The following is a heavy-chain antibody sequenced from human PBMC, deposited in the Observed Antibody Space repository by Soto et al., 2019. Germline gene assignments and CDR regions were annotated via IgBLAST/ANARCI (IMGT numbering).Heavy chain of an antibody. CDR1: GGSITNNHW. J-gene: IGHJ4*02. V-gene: IGHV4-4*02. D-gene: IGHD5-12*01. CDR2: MHHIGST. Sequence: PSETLSLTCDVSGGSITNNHWWCWVRQPPGEGLEWIGEMHHIGSTKYNPSLKSRVTMSVDTSKNQFFLKLNSVTAADTAVYYCTKNSAYALDYWGQGTLVTVSS. CDR3: TKNSAYALDY.